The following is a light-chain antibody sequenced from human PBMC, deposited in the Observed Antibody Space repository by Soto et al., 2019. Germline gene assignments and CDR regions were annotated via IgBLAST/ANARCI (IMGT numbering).Light chain of an antibody. Sequence: EIVMTQSPATLSVYPGERATLSCRASQSVNFNLAWYQQKPGQAPRLLIYGASTRATGIPARFSGSGSGTDFTLTISRLEPEDFALYYCQHYAGGSRITFGQGTRLEIK. V-gene: IGKV3-15*01. J-gene: IGKJ5*01. CDR2: GAS. CDR3: QHYAGGSRIT. CDR1: QSVNFN.